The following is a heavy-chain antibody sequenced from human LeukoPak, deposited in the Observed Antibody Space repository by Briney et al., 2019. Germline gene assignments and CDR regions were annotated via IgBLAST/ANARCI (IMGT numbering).Heavy chain of an antibody. CDR3: VRDRDSSSWYFEY. J-gene: IGHJ4*02. CDR2: INPNGGST. Sequence: ASVKVSCKASGYTFTSYGISWVRQAPGQGLEWMGIINPNGGSTSYAQKFQGRVTMTRDTSTSTVYMELSSLRSEDTAVYYCVRDRDSSSWYFEYWGQGTLVTVSS. D-gene: IGHD6-13*01. CDR1: GYTFTSYG. V-gene: IGHV1-46*01.